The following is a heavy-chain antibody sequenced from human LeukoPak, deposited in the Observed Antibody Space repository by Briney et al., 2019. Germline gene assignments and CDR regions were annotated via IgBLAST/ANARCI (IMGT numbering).Heavy chain of an antibody. V-gene: IGHV3-23*01. CDR1: GFTFSSYA. Sequence: GGSLRLSCAASGFTFSSYAMSWVRQAPGKGLEWVSAISGSGGSTYYADSVKGRFTISRDSSKNTLYLQMNSLRAEDTAVYYCAKSPFAMVRGVIFDYWGQGTLVTVSS. D-gene: IGHD3-10*01. CDR3: AKSPFAMVRGVIFDY. CDR2: ISGSGGST. J-gene: IGHJ4*02.